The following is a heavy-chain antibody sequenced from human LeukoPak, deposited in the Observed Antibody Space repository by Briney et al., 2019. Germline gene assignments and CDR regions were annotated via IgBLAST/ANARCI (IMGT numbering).Heavy chain of an antibody. CDR3: AREGRGWAFDI. CDR2: INPNSGGT. J-gene: IGHJ3*02. V-gene: IGHV1-2*02. CDR1: DYTFTSYG. Sequence: ASVKVSCKASDYTFTSYGISWVRQAPGQGLEWMGWINPNSGGTNYAQKFQGRVTMTRDTSISTAYMELSRLRSDDTAVYYCAREGRGWAFDIWGQGTMVTVSS. D-gene: IGHD2-15*01.